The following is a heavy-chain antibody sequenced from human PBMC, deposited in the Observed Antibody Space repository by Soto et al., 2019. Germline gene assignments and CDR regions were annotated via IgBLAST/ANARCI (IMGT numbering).Heavy chain of an antibody. J-gene: IGHJ4*02. CDR1: GYTFTGYY. CDR2: INPNSGDT. D-gene: IGHD1-26*01. CDR3: ARGLYSAQAFFDY. Sequence: VASVKVSCKTSGYTFTGYYMHWVRQTPGQGFEWMGWINPNSGDTNYPPKFQGRVTMTGDTSISTAYMELSRLRSDDTAVYFCARGLYSAQAFFDYWGQGTLVTVSS. V-gene: IGHV1-2*02.